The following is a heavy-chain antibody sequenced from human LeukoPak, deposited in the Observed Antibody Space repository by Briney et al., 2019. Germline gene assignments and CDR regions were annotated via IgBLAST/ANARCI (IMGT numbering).Heavy chain of an antibody. CDR3: ARERNYYDSSFDY. V-gene: IGHV3-11*04. J-gene: IGHJ4*02. D-gene: IGHD3-22*01. Sequence: GGSLRLSCAASGFTFSDYYMSWIRQAPGKGLEWVSYISSSGSTIYYADSVKGRFTISRDNAKNSLYLQMNSLRAEDTAVYYCARERNYYDSSFDYWGQGTLVIVSS. CDR2: ISSSGSTI. CDR1: GFTFSDYY.